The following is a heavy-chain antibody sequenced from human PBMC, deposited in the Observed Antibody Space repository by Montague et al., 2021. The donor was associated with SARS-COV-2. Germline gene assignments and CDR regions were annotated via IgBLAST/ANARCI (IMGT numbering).Heavy chain of an antibody. CDR1: GFTFSSYG. CDR3: ARDRVRAAAGTRYYFDC. J-gene: IGHJ4*02. Sequence: SLRLSCAASGFTFSSYGMHWVRQAPGKGLEWVAAIWYDGSNKYYADSVKGRFTISRDNSKNTLYLQMNSLRAEDTAVYYCARDRVRAAAGTRYYFDCWGQGTLVTVSS. D-gene: IGHD6-13*01. CDR2: IWYDGSNK. V-gene: IGHV3-33*01.